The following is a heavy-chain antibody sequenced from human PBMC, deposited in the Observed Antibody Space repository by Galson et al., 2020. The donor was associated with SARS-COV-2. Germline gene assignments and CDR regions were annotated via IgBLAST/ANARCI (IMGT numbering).Heavy chain of an antibody. CDR3: ARHALYCTNGVCYYWFDP. CDR1: EYSFTSYW. J-gene: IGHJ5*02. D-gene: IGHD2-8*01. V-gene: IGHV5-10-1*01. Sequence: GESLQISCKASEYSFTSYWISWVRQMPGNGLEWTGRIDPSDSYTNYSPSFPGHVTISADKSISTAYLQWSSLKASDTAMYYCARHALYCTNGVCYYWFDPWGQGTLVTVSS. CDR2: IDPSDSYT.